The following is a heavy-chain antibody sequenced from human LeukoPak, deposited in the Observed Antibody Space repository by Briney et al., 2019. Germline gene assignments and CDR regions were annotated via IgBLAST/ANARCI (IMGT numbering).Heavy chain of an antibody. Sequence: ASVKVSCKASRYTFTSYDINWVRQATGQGLEWMGWMNLNSGNTGYAQKFQGRVTITRNTSISTAYMELSSLRSEDTAVYYCARIMVRGVYYYYYYMDVWGKGTTVTVSS. V-gene: IGHV1-8*03. D-gene: IGHD3-10*01. J-gene: IGHJ6*03. CDR1: RYTFTSYD. CDR2: MNLNSGNT. CDR3: ARIMVRGVYYYYYYMDV.